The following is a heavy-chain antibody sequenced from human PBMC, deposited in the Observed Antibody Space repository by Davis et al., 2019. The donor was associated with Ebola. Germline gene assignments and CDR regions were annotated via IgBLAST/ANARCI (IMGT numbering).Heavy chain of an antibody. CDR1: GGSISSSSYY. CDR3: ARDHGFLEWLTSPPYYYMDV. J-gene: IGHJ6*03. Sequence: PSETLSLTCTVSGGSISSSSYYWGWIRQPPGKGLEWIGSIYYSGSTYYNPSLKSRVTISVDTSKNQFSLKLSSVTAADTAVYYCARDHGFLEWLTSPPYYYMDVWGKGTTVTVSS. CDR2: IYYSGST. V-gene: IGHV4-39*02. D-gene: IGHD3-3*01.